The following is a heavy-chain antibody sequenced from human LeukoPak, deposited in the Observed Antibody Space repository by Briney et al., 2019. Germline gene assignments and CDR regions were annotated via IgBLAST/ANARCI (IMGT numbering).Heavy chain of an antibody. V-gene: IGHV4-4*07. CDR1: GRSISSYY. Sequence: KSSETLSLTCTDSGRSISSYYWSWIRQPAGKGLEWIGRIYTSGSTNYNPSLKSRVTISVDKSKNQFSLKLSSVTAADTAVYYCARDLGASAFDIWGQGTMVTVSS. D-gene: IGHD1-26*01. J-gene: IGHJ3*02. CDR3: ARDLGASAFDI. CDR2: IYTSGST.